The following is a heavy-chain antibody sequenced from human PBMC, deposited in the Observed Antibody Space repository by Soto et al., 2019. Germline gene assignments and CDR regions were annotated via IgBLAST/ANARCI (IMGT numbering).Heavy chain of an antibody. Sequence: SETLSLTCTVSGGSISSYYWSWSRQSPGKGLEWIGYIYYSGTTNYNPPLKSRVTISVDTSKNHFSLKLSSVTAADTAVYYCARGPYGSGSQFDYWGQGTLVTVSS. CDR1: GGSISSYY. CDR2: IYYSGTT. CDR3: ARGPYGSGSQFDY. J-gene: IGHJ4*02. V-gene: IGHV4-59*01. D-gene: IGHD3-10*01.